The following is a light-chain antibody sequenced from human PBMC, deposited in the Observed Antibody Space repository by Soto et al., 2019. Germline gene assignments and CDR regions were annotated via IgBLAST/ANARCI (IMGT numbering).Light chain of an antibody. CDR3: QQYDTLPPLT. J-gene: IGKJ3*01. CDR1: QDIRKY. Sequence: DIQMTQSPSSLSASVGERVTITCQARQDIRKYLNWYQQKPGRAPKLLIYGASNLETGLPSRFSGSGYRREFTFTISSLQPEDIATTYCQQYDTLPPLTFGPGTKVAIK. V-gene: IGKV1-33*01. CDR2: GAS.